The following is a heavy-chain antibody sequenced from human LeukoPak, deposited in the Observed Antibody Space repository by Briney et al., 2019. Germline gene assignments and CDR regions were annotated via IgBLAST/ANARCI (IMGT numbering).Heavy chain of an antibody. D-gene: IGHD6-13*01. J-gene: IGHJ6*02. V-gene: IGHV4-34*01. CDR1: GGSFSGYY. CDR3: ARAYLHSSWYHTYYYGMDV. CDR2: INHSGST. Sequence: PSETLSLTCAVYGGSFSGYYWSWIRQPPGKGLEWIGEINHSGSTNYNPSLKSRVTISVDTSKNQFSLKLSSVTAADTAVYYCARAYLHSSWYHTYYYGMDVWGQGTTVTVSS.